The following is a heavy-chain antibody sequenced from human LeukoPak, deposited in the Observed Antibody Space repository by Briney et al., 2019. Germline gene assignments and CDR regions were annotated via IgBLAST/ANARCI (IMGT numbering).Heavy chain of an antibody. D-gene: IGHD3-3*01. Sequence: ASVKVSCKASGYTFTGYYMHWVRQAPGQGLEWMGWINPNSGGTNYAQKFQGRVTMTRDTSISTAYMELSRLRSDDTAVYYCARVLAVDFWSGHKHKNWFDPWGQGTLVTVSS. V-gene: IGHV1-2*02. J-gene: IGHJ5*02. CDR2: INPNSGGT. CDR3: ARVLAVDFWSGHKHKNWFDP. CDR1: GYTFTGYY.